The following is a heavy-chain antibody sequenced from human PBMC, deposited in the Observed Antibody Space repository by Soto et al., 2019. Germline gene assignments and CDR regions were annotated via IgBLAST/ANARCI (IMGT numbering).Heavy chain of an antibody. D-gene: IGHD6-13*01. CDR2: ISAYNGNT. J-gene: IGHJ4*02. Sequence: ASVKGSWKASGYAFTSYGISLVRQAPGQGLEWMGWISAYNGNTNYAQKLQGRVTMTTDTSTSKAYMELRSLRSDDTAVYYCARTNLIAAPVHWGQGTLVTV. V-gene: IGHV1-18*01. CDR3: ARTNLIAAPVH. CDR1: GYAFTSYG.